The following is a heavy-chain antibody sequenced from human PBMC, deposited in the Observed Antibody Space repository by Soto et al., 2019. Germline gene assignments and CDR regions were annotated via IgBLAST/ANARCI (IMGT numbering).Heavy chain of an antibody. J-gene: IGHJ6*02. D-gene: IGHD6-13*01. Sequence: EASVKVSCKASGYTFTSYGISWVRQAPGQGLEWMGWISAYSGNTNYVQKLQGRVIMTTDTSTSTAYMELRSLRSDDTAVYYCARGVAAAGDYYYGMDVWGQGTTVTVSS. CDR2: ISAYSGNT. CDR3: ARGVAAAGDYYYGMDV. CDR1: GYTFTSYG. V-gene: IGHV1-18*01.